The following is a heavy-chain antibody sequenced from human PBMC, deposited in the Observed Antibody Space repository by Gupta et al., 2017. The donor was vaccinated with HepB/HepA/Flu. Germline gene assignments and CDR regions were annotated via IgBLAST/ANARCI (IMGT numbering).Heavy chain of an antibody. Sequence: QVQLVESGGGLVKPGESLRLSCEASGFTFSGEYMNWIRQAPGKGLEWVSYISGRGDIIYYADSVKGRFTISRDNAKNSLFLQMNSLRAEDTAVYYCARDPVMTTGPGYDYWGQGTLVTVSS. CDR1: GFTFSGEY. CDR3: ARDPVMTTGPGYDY. D-gene: IGHD4-17*01. CDR2: ISGRGDII. J-gene: IGHJ4*02. V-gene: IGHV3-11*01.